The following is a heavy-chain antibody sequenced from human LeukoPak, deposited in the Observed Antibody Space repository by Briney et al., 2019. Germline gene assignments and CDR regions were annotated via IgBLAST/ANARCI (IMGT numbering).Heavy chain of an antibody. CDR3: AGGCVYYYDSSGYYEGFDY. Sequence: ASVKVSCKASGYTFTGYYMHWVRQAPGQGLEWMGWINPNSGGTNYAQKFQGRVTMTRDTSISTAYMELSRLRSDDTAVYYCAGGCVYYYDSSGYYEGFDYWGQGTLVTVSS. CDR2: INPNSGGT. CDR1: GYTFTGYY. J-gene: IGHJ4*02. V-gene: IGHV1-2*02. D-gene: IGHD3-22*01.